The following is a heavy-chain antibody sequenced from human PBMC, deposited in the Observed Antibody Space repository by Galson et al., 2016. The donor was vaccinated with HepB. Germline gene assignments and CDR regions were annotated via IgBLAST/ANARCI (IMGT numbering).Heavy chain of an antibody. V-gene: IGHV3-48*01. J-gene: IGHJ4*02. D-gene: IGHD1-26*01. CDR1: GFTFSSYS. CDR3: ARGSDVGSF. CDR2: ITSSSSTI. Sequence: SLRLSCAASGFTFSSYSMNWVRQAPGEGLEWVSYITSSSSTIYYADSVKGRFTISRDNAKNSLFLQMNSLRAEDTAVYSCARGSDVGSFWGQGTLVTVSS.